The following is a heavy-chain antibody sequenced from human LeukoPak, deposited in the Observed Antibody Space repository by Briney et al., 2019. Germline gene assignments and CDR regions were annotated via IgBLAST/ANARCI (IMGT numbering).Heavy chain of an antibody. D-gene: IGHD3-16*02. CDR2: IIPIFGTA. Sequence: SVKVSCKASGYTFTSYAMGWVRQAPGQGLEWMGGIIPIFGTANYAQKFQGRVTITADESTSTAYMELSSLRSEDTAVYYCARGPMITFGGVIVNYFDYWGQGTLVTVSS. J-gene: IGHJ4*02. V-gene: IGHV1-69*13. CDR3: ARGPMITFGGVIVNYFDY. CDR1: GYTFTSYA.